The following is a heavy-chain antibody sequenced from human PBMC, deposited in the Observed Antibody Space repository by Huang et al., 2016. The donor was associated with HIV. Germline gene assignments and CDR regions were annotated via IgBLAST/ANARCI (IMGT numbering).Heavy chain of an antibody. D-gene: IGHD1-1*01. V-gene: IGHV3-9*01. CDR2: ITGDSDRV. CDR1: GFPFDDFS. J-gene: IGHJ4*02. CDR3: AHLPEPSSPWTDY. Sequence: EVHLVESGGGLVQPGRSLRLSCGAFGFPFDDFSMHWVRQRPGKGLEYVSGITGDSDRVFYAASVKGRFTISRDNAKNSLYMQMNRLRAEDTALYYCAHLPEPSSPWTDYWGQGTLVTVSS.